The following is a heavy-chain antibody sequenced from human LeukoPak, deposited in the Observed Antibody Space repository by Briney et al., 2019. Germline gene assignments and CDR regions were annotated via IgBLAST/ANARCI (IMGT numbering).Heavy chain of an antibody. D-gene: IGHD2-15*01. J-gene: IGHJ5*02. CDR3: AGIPVDIVVVVAASTVWFDP. V-gene: IGHV4-39*01. Sequence: SETLSLTCTVSGGSISSSSYYWGWIRQPPGKGLEWIGSICYSGSTYYNPSLKSRVTISVDTSKNQFSLKLSSVTAADTAVYYCAGIPVDIVVVVAASTVWFDPWGQGTLVTVSS. CDR1: GGSISSSSYY. CDR2: ICYSGST.